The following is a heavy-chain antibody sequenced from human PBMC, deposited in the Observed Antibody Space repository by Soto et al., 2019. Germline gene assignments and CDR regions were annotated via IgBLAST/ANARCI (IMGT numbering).Heavy chain of an antibody. J-gene: IGHJ4*02. CDR3: VRSNSEAGWGQFDY. CDR1: GFTFSIYA. D-gene: IGHD3-16*01. CDR2: ISSAGTNK. V-gene: IGHV3-30-3*01. Sequence: QEQLVGSGGGVVQPGTSLRLSCAASGFTFSIYAMHWVRQAPEKGLEWVAVISSAGTNKNHADSVRGRFSISRDNSNNMLHLQMDNMRVDDTAVYYCVRSNSEAGWGQFDYWGQGTLVTVSS.